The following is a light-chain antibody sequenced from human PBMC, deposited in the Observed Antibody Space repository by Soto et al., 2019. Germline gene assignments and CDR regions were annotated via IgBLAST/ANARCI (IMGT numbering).Light chain of an antibody. J-gene: IGLJ3*02. Sequence: QSALTQPASVSGSPGQSITISCTGSSSDVGGYNYVSWYQQYPGKAPQLMIYEVSNRPSGVSNRFSGSKSGNTASLTISGLQAEDEADYYCSSYTSSSTLVVFGGGTKLTVL. CDR1: SSDVGGYNY. CDR2: EVS. V-gene: IGLV2-14*01. CDR3: SSYTSSSTLVV.